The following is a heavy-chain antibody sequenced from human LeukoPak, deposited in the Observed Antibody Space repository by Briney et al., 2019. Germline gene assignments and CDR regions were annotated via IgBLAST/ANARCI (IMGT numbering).Heavy chain of an antibody. V-gene: IGHV4-4*07. J-gene: IGHJ4*02. Sequence: SETLSLTCTVSGGSISSYYWSWIRQPAGKGLEWIGRIYTSGSTNYSPSLKSRVTISVDKSKNQFSLKLSSVTAADTAVYYCAREAYYDSSGYYQRVFDYWGQGTLVTVSS. D-gene: IGHD3-22*01. CDR2: IYTSGST. CDR1: GGSISSYY. CDR3: AREAYYDSSGYYQRVFDY.